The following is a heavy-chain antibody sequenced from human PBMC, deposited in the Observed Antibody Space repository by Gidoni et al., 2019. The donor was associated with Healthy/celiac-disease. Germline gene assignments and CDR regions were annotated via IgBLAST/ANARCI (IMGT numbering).Heavy chain of an antibody. CDR1: GSTFRSCS. J-gene: IGHJ4*02. V-gene: IGHV3-21*01. Sequence: EVQLVESGGGLVKPGGSLRPSCAASGSTFRSCSMYWVRQALGEGLEWVSSISSSSSYRYYADSVKGRFTITRDNAKTSLYLQMNSLRAEDTAVYYCARVPPDCTGGVCSGYYFDYWGQGTLVTVSS. CDR3: ARVPPDCTGGVCSGYYFDY. D-gene: IGHD2-8*02. CDR2: ISSSSSYR.